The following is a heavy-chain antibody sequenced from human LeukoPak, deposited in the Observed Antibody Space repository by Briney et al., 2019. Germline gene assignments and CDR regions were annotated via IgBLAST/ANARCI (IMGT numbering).Heavy chain of an antibody. CDR3: ARPAKPMATIFIYFDY. CDR1: GYTFTGYY. CDR2: INPNSGGT. Sequence: ASVKLSCKPSGYTFTGYYMHWVRQAPGQGLEWMGWINPNSGGTNYAQKFQGRVTMTRDTSISTAYMELTSLRSEDTAVYYCARPAKPMATIFIYFDYWGQGTLVTVSS. J-gene: IGHJ4*02. D-gene: IGHD5-24*01. V-gene: IGHV1-2*02.